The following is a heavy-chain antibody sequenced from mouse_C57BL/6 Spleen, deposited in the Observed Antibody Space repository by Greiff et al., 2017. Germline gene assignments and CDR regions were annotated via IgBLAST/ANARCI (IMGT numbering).Heavy chain of an antibody. CDR2: IDPSDSYT. Sequence: QVQLQQPGAELVMPGASVKLSCKASGYTFTSYWMHWVKQRPGQGLEWIGEIDPSDSYTNYNQKFKGKSTLTVDKSSSTAYLQLSSLTSEDTAVYYCTAPTDYYGSSYEFFDVWGTGTTVTVSS. CDR1: GYTFTSYW. V-gene: IGHV1-69*01. J-gene: IGHJ1*03. CDR3: TAPTDYYGSSYEFFDV. D-gene: IGHD1-1*01.